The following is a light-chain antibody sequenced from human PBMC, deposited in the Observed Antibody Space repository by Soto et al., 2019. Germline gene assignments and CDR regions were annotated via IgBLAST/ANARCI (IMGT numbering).Light chain of an antibody. V-gene: IGKV3D-15*01. CDR2: GAS. Sequence: EIVMTQSPATLSVSPGERATRSCRASHSVSSNLAWYQQKPGQAPRLLIYGASTRATGSAARFSGSGSGTEFTLTISSLQSEDFAVYYCQQYNNWPLTFGGGTKVEIK. CDR1: HSVSSN. CDR3: QQYNNWPLT. J-gene: IGKJ4*01.